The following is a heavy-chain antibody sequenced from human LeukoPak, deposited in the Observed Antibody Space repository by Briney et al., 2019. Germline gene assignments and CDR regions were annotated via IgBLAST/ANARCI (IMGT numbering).Heavy chain of an antibody. CDR1: GFTFSSYG. J-gene: IGHJ4*02. Sequence: GGSLRLSCAASGFTFSSYGMHWVRQAPGKGLEWVAVISYDGSNKYYADSVKGRFTISRDNSKNTLYLQMNSLRAEDTAVYYCAKDQIDYGDYGVGFLPYFDYWGQGTLVTVSS. V-gene: IGHV3-30*18. CDR3: AKDQIDYGDYGVGFLPYFDY. CDR2: ISYDGSNK. D-gene: IGHD4-17*01.